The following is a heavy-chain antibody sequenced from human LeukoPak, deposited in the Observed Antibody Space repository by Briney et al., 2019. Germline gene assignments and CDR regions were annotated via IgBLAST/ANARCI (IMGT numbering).Heavy chain of an antibody. CDR3: ARVGSCGGGTCAWDY. CDR1: GGSISSSSYF. J-gene: IGHJ4*02. V-gene: IGHV4-39*01. D-gene: IGHD2-15*01. CDR2: IYYSGKT. Sequence: SETLSLTCTVSGGSISSSSYFWGWLRHPPGKGLECIAIIYYSGKTHYNPSLRSRVTISVDTSKNQFSLKLSSMTAADTALYYCARVGSCGGGTCAWDYWGLGTLVTVSS.